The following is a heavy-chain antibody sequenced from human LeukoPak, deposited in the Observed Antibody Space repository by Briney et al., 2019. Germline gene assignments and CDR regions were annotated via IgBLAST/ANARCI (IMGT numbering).Heavy chain of an antibody. Sequence: GGSLRLSCAASGFTFSSYAMHWVRQAPGKGLEWVAVISYDGSNKYYADSVKGRFTISRDNSKNTLYLQMNSLRAEDTAVYYCARGGLYFDSWGQGTLVTVSS. J-gene: IGHJ4*02. CDR2: ISYDGSNK. CDR3: ARGGLYFDS. CDR1: GFTFSSYA. V-gene: IGHV3-30*04.